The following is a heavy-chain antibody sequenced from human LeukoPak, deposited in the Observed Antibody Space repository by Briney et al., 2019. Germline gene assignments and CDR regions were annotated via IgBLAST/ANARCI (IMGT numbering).Heavy chain of an antibody. CDR2: IYYSGST. J-gene: IGHJ4*02. V-gene: IGHV4-39*01. Sequence: WVRQAPGKGLEWIGSIYYSGSTYYNPSLKSRVTISVDTSKNQFSLKLSSVTAADTAVYYCERHANMAAAGDYWGRGTLVTVSS. CDR3: ERHANMAAAGDY. D-gene: IGHD6-13*01.